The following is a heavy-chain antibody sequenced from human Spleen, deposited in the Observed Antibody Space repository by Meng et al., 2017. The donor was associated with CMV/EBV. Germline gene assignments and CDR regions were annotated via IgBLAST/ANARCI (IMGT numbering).Heavy chain of an antibody. V-gene: IGHV4-31*03. J-gene: IGHJ4*02. D-gene: IGHD3-10*01. CDR2: ISYTGST. CDR1: GISIRSGGYY. Sequence: CTVSGISIRSGGYYWSWNRQRPGKGLEWIGYISYTGSTDYSPSLKSRVIISVDTSKNQFSLNMRSVTAADTALYCCAKVRASGAEDYWGPGILVTVSS. CDR3: AKVRASGAEDY.